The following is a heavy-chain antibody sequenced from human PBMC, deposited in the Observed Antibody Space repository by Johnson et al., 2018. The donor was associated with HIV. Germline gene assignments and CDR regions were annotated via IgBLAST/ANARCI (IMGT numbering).Heavy chain of an antibody. CDR2: IYSGGNT. CDR1: GFTVSSNY. Sequence: EKLVESGGGLVQPGGSLRLSCAASGFTVSSNYMSCVRQAPGQGLEWVSIIYSGGNTYYADSIKGRFTISRDNSKNTLYLQMNNVRAEDTAVYYCARDGNAGYCTNGVCYNDAYDIWGQGVMVTVSS. J-gene: IGHJ3*02. V-gene: IGHV3-66*01. CDR3: ARDGNAGYCTNGVCYNDAYDI. D-gene: IGHD2-8*01.